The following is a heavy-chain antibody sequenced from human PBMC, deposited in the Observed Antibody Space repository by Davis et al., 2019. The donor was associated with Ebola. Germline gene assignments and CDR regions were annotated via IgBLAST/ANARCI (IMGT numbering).Heavy chain of an antibody. CDR3: TTHRGGIGN. Sequence: PGGSLRLSSAASGFTFSNAWMSWVRQAPGKGLEWVGRIKSKTDVGTTDYAAPVKGRFTISRDDSKNTLYLQMNSLKTEDTAVYYCTTHRGGIGNWGQGTLVTVSS. CDR1: GFTFSNAW. J-gene: IGHJ4*02. V-gene: IGHV3-15*01. D-gene: IGHD3-16*01. CDR2: IKSKTDVGTT.